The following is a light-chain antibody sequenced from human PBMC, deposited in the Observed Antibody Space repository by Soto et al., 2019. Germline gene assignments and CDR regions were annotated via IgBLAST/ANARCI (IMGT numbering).Light chain of an antibody. CDR2: GAS. CDR1: QSVSTN. J-gene: IGKJ1*01. Sequence: EIVMTQSPVILSVSPGERATLSCRTSQSVSTNLAWYQQKPGQAPRLLIYGASTRAAGIPARFSGSGSGTEFTLTISSLQSEDFAVYYCQHYSNWPPWTFGQGTKV. CDR3: QHYSNWPPWT. V-gene: IGKV3-15*01.